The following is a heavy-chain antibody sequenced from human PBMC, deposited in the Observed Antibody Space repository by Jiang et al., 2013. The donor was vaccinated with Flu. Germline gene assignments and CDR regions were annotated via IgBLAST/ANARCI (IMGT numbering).Heavy chain of an antibody. CDR1: GGSISSTSYY. CDR2: VYYTGIT. Sequence: GPGLVKPSETLSLTCTVSGGSISSTSYYWGWVRQPPGKGLEWIGSVYYTGITYYNPSLKSRVTISVDKSKNQFSLKLSSVTAADTAVYFCASPGIAVAGTFNALDIWGQGTMVTVSS. V-gene: IGHV4-39*01. D-gene: IGHD6-19*01. CDR3: ASPGIAVAGTFNALDI. J-gene: IGHJ3*02.